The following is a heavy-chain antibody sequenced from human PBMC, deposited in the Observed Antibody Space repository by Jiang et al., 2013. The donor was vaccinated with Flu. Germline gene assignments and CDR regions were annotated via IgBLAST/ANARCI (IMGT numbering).Heavy chain of an antibody. CDR3: ARGHDSGWYDHYGMDV. J-gene: IGHJ6*02. Sequence: QLVESGGGLVQPGGSLRLSCAASGFTFSRYWMHWVRQAPGKGLVWVSRINSDGSSTNYADSVKGRFTISRDNAKNTLYLRMNSLRAEDTAVYYCARGHDSGWYDHYGMDVWGQGATVTVSS. D-gene: IGHD6-19*01. V-gene: IGHV3-74*01. CDR2: INSDGSST. CDR1: GFTFSRYW.